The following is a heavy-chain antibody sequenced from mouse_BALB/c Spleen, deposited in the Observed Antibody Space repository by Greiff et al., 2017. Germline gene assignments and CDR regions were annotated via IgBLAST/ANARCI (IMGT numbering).Heavy chain of an antibody. D-gene: IGHD2-4*01. CDR3: ARLYYDYDGYYFDY. J-gene: IGHJ2*01. CDR1: GFTFSSYA. V-gene: IGHV5-9-4*01. Sequence: EVQLVESGGGLVKPGGSLKLSCAASGFTFSSYAMSWVRQSPEKRLEWVAEISSGGSYTYYPDTVTGRFTISRDNAKNTLYLEMSSLRSEDTAMYYCARLYYDYDGYYFDYWGQGTTLTVSS. CDR2: ISSGGSYT.